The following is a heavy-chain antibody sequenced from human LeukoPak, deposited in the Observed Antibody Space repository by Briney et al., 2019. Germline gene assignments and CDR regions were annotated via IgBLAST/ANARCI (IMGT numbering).Heavy chain of an antibody. J-gene: IGHJ3*02. CDR3: ATHYDVLTGYAAAAFDI. D-gene: IGHD3-9*01. V-gene: IGHV4-59*08. Sequence: SETLSLTCTVSAASISPYYWSWIRQPPGKGLEWIGYIYYSGTTHYNPSLESRVTMSVDTSKNQFSLKLSSVTAADTAVYYCATHYDVLTGYAAAAFDIWGQGTMVTVST. CDR2: IYYSGTT. CDR1: AASISPYY.